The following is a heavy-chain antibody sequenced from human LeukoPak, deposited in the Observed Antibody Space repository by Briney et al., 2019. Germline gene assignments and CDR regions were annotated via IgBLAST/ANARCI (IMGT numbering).Heavy chain of an antibody. D-gene: IGHD6-6*01. J-gene: IGHJ6*03. V-gene: IGHV1-69*06. CDR3: ARDLVFSSSNMDV. CDR2: IIPIFGTA. CDR1: GGTFSSYA. Sequence: SVKVSCKASGGTFSSYAISWVRQAPGQGLEWMGGIIPIFGTANYAQKFQGRVTITADKSTSTAYMELSSLRSEDTAVYYCARDLVFSSSNMDVWGKGTTVTVSS.